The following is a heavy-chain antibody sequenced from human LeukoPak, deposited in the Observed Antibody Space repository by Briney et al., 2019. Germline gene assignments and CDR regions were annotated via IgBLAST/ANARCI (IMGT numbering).Heavy chain of an antibody. CDR1: GFTFYNSG. V-gene: IGHV3-23*01. Sequence: GGSLRLSCAASGFTFYNSGMGWVRQAPGKGLEWVSDISGSGGITYYADSVKGRFTISRDVSKNTLYLQMNSLKAEDTAVYYCAIEQWELKSWGQGTLVTVSS. D-gene: IGHD1-26*01. CDR2: ISGSGGIT. CDR3: AIEQWELKS. J-gene: IGHJ5*02.